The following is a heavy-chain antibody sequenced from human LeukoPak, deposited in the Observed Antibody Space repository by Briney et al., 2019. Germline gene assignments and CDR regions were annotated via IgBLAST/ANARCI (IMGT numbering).Heavy chain of an antibody. J-gene: IGHJ4*02. CDR2: ISYSGST. Sequence: PSETLSLTCTASGGSISSYYWSWIRQPPGKGLEWVGYISYSGSTNYNPSLKSRVTISVDTSKSQFSLKLNSVTAADTAVYYCARYEGLSSSWYYYFDYWGQGTLVTVSS. CDR3: ARYEGLSSSWYYYFDY. CDR1: GGSISSYY. D-gene: IGHD6-13*01. V-gene: IGHV4-59*01.